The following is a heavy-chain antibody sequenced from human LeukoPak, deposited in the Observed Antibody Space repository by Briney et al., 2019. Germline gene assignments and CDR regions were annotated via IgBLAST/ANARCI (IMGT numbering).Heavy chain of an antibody. J-gene: IGHJ5*02. CDR1: GYTFTAYY. D-gene: IGHD2-2*02. Sequence: ASVKVSCKASGYTFTAYYMHWGRQAPGQGLGWMGWVNTNSGDTKFAQRFQGRVTMTRDTSISTAYMELSGLTSDDTAVYYCARDEYRDEKGWFDPWGQGTLVTVSS. V-gene: IGHV1-2*02. CDR2: VNTNSGDT. CDR3: ARDEYRDEKGWFDP.